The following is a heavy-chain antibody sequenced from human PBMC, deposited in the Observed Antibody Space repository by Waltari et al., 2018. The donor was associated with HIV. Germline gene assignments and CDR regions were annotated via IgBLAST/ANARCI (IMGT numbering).Heavy chain of an antibody. V-gene: IGHV1-24*01. D-gene: IGHD3-10*01. CDR2: FDPEDDET. Sequence: QVQLVQSGAEVKQPGASVKVSCKVSGHTLRELSMHWVGQVPGKGLELMGNFDPEDDETIYAQKFQGRVTMTEDTSSDTAYMELSSLTSGDTAVYYCATDFSGMVRAYSYYSLDVWGQGTTVTVSS. CDR3: ATDFSGMVRAYSYYSLDV. J-gene: IGHJ6*02. CDR1: GHTLRELS.